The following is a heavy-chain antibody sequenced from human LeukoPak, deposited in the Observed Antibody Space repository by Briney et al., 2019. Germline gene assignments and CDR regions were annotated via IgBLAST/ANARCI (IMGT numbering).Heavy chain of an antibody. CDR3: ARVTGYRIEDYFDY. CDR1: GGSFSSYY. CDR2: IYYSGST. J-gene: IGHJ4*02. D-gene: IGHD6-13*01. Sequence: SDTLSLTCAVYGGSFSSYYWSWIRQPPGKGLEWIGYIYYSGSTNYNPSLKSRVTISVETSKNEFSLKLRSVTAADAAVYYCARVTGYRIEDYFDYWGQGTLVTVSS. V-gene: IGHV4-59*01.